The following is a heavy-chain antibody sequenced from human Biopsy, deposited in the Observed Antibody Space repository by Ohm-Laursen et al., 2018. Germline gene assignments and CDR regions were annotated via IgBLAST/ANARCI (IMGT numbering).Heavy chain of an antibody. CDR1: GVSINTGGYY. CDR2: IRYSGNT. J-gene: IGHJ4*02. Sequence: TLSLTCIVSGVSINTGGYYWTRNPPHPGTGLEWIGYIRYSGNTLYNPSLKSRLTISVDTSRNQFSLKLTSVTAADTALYYCTRAGGGKIYGLWGQGTLVTVSS. D-gene: IGHD3-16*01. V-gene: IGHV4-31*03. CDR3: TRAGGGKIYGL.